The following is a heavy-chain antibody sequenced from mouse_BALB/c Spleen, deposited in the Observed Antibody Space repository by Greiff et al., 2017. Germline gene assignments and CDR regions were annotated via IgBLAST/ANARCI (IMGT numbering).Heavy chain of an antibody. CDR2: IWAGGST. D-gene: IGHD1-1*01. CDR3: ARDYYGSSEFAY. V-gene: IGHV2-9*02. Sequence: QVHVKQSGPGLVAPSQSLSITCTVSGFSLTSYGVHWVRQPPGKGLEWLGVIWAGGSTNYNSALMSRLSISKDNSKSQVFLKMNSLQTDDTAMYYCARDYYGSSEFAYWGQGTLVTVSA. J-gene: IGHJ3*01. CDR1: GFSLTSYG.